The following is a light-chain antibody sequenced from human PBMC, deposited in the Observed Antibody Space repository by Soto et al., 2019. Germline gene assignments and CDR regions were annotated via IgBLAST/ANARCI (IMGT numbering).Light chain of an antibody. CDR1: QSVSNF. CDR3: QRYGSSPLIT. Sequence: EIVLTQSPGALSLSPGKRATLSCRASQSVSNFLAWYQQKPGQAPRLLIYDTSNRATGIPARFSGSGSGTDFTLTISRLEPEDFAVYFCQRYGSSPLITFGQGTRLEIK. CDR2: DTS. V-gene: IGKV3-20*01. J-gene: IGKJ5*01.